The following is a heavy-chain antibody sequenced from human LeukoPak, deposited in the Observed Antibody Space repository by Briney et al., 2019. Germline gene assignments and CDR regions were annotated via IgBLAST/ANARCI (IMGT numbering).Heavy chain of an antibody. CDR1: GGTFSSYA. CDR2: IIPIFGTA. Sequence: SVKVSCKASGGTFSSYAISWVRQAPGQGLEWMGGIIPIFGTANYAQKFQGRVTITANESTSTAYMELSSLRSEDTAVYYCARSPYYGDYVSDAFDIWGQGTMVTVSS. CDR3: ARSPYYGDYVSDAFDI. J-gene: IGHJ3*02. D-gene: IGHD4-17*01. V-gene: IGHV1-69*13.